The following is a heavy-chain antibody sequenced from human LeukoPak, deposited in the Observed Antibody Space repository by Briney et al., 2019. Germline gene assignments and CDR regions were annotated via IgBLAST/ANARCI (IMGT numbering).Heavy chain of an antibody. J-gene: IGHJ6*02. V-gene: IGHV3-9*01. CDR3: ARVLDYYGMDV. D-gene: IGHD2-15*01. CDR2: ISWNSGSI. Sequence: PGGSLRLSCAASGFTFDDYAMHWVRQAPGKGLEWVSGISWNSGSIGYADSVKGRFTISRDNAKNSLYLQMNSLRAEDTAVYYCARVLDYYGMDVWGQGTTVTVSS. CDR1: GFTFDDYA.